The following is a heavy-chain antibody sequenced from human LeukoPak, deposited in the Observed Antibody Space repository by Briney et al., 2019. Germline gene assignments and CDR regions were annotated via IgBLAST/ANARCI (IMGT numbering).Heavy chain of an antibody. Sequence: ASVKVSCKVSGYTLTELSMHWVRQAPGKGREWMGGFDPEDGETIYAQKFQGRVTMTEDTSTDTAYMELSSLRSEDTAVYYCATYTGDYEFSAFDIWGQGTMVTVSS. CDR3: ATYTGDYEFSAFDI. J-gene: IGHJ3*02. D-gene: IGHD4-17*01. CDR2: FDPEDGET. V-gene: IGHV1-24*01. CDR1: GYTLTELS.